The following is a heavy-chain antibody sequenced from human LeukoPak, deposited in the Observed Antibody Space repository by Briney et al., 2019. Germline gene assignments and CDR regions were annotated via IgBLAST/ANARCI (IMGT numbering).Heavy chain of an antibody. CDR1: GYTFTSYD. V-gene: IGHV1-8*01. CDR3: ARDQQGGNSEFDY. D-gene: IGHD4-23*01. Sequence: ASVKVSCKASGYTFTSYDINWVRQATGQGLEWMGWMNPNSGNTGYAQKFQGRVTMTRDKSIGTAYMELTRLRSDDTAIYYCARDQQGGNSEFDYWGQGTLVTVSS. J-gene: IGHJ4*02. CDR2: MNPNSGNT.